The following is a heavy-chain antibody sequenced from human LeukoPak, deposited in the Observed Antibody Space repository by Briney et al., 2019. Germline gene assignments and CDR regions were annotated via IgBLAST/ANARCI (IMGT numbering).Heavy chain of an antibody. D-gene: IGHD2-15*01. CDR3: AKDLASYCSGGSCNGLDY. J-gene: IGHJ4*02. Sequence: GRSLRLSCAASGFTFSSYGMHWVRQAPGKGLEWVAVIWYDGSNKYYADSVKGRFTISGDNSKNTLYLQMNSLRAEDTAVYYCAKDLASYCSGGSCNGLDYWGQGTLVTVSS. CDR2: IWYDGSNK. CDR1: GFTFSSYG. V-gene: IGHV3-33*06.